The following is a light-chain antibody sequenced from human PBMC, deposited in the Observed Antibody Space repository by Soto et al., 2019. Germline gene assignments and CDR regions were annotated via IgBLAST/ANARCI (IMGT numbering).Light chain of an antibody. J-gene: IGKJ2*01. CDR2: GAS. CDR1: QSISNH. Sequence: EIVMTQSPVTLSVSPGERATLSCRASQSISNHLAWYQQKPGQPPRLLIYGASTRATGIPARFSGSGSGTEFTLTISSLQSEGFAVYYCQQYNNWPPRTFGQGTKLEIK. CDR3: QQYNNWPPRT. V-gene: IGKV3-15*01.